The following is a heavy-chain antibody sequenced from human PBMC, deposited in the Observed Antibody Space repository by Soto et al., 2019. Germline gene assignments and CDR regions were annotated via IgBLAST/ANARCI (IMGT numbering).Heavy chain of an antibody. D-gene: IGHD5-18*01. V-gene: IGHV1-69*13. CDR3: ARERGGFSRYSYGPSAPHYYYYGMDV. CDR2: IIPIFGTA. Sequence: SVKVSCKASGVTFSSYAISWVRQAPGQGLEWMGGIIPIFGTANYAQKFQGRVTITADESTSTAYMELSSLRSEDTAVYYCARERGGFSRYSYGPSAPHYYYYGMDVWGQGTTVTVSS. CDR1: GVTFSSYA. J-gene: IGHJ6*02.